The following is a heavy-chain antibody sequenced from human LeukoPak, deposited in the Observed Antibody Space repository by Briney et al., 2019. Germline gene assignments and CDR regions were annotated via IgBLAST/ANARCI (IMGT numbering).Heavy chain of an antibody. CDR3: ARVWELSFDY. V-gene: IGHV3-53*01. J-gene: IGHJ4*02. D-gene: IGHD1-26*01. CDR1: GFTVSTDH. CDR2: SYSSGSR. Sequence: AGGSLRLSCAASGFTVSTDHMSWVRQAPGKGLEWVAVSYSSGSRHYAESVKGRFTISRDNSKNTLYLQMNSLRAEDTALYYCARVWELSFDYWGQGTLVTVSS.